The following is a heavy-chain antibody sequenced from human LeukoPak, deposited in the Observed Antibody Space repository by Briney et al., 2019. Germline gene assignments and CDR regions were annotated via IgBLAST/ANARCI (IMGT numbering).Heavy chain of an antibody. CDR2: INPNSGGT. D-gene: IGHD6-19*01. Sequence: ASVKVSCKASGYTFTGYYMHWVRQAPGQGLEWMGWINPNSGGTNYAQKFQGRVTMTRDTSISTAYMELSRLRSDDTAVEYCARDSPVSGWYGPFDYWGQGTLVTVSS. CDR1: GYTFTGYY. J-gene: IGHJ4*02. CDR3: ARDSPVSGWYGPFDY. V-gene: IGHV1-2*02.